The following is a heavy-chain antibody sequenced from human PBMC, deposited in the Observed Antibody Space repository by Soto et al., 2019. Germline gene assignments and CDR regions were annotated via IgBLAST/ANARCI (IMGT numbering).Heavy chain of an antibody. CDR2: ITVYNGNA. CDR1: GYNFITYD. CDR3: ARTSDVRRLSDH. Sequence: QVQLVQSGAEVKKPGASVKVSCKASGYNFITYDIIWVRQAPGQGLERMGWITVYNGNANYAQKFQGRVTMTTDTSTSTAYMELRSLRSDDTAVYYCARTSDVRRLSDHWGQGTLVSVSS. J-gene: IGHJ5*02. V-gene: IGHV1-18*01. D-gene: IGHD2-15*01.